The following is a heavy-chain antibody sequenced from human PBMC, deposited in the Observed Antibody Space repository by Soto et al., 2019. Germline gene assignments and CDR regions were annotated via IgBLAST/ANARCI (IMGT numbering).Heavy chain of an antibody. D-gene: IGHD6-6*01. J-gene: IGHJ6*02. CDR3: ARGLWVSSSSEYYFYGMDV. Sequence: QVQLQQWGAGLLKPSETLSLTCAVYGGSFSGYYWSWIRQPPGKGLEWMWEIYHSGSTNYNPSLKSRITISVDTSKNQFSLKLSSVTAADTAVYYCARGLWVSSSSEYYFYGMDVWGQGTTVTVSS. V-gene: IGHV4-34*01. CDR1: GGSFSGYY. CDR2: IYHSGST.